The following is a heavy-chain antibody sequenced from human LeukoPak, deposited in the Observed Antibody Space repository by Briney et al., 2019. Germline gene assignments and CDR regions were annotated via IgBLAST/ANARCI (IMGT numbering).Heavy chain of an antibody. D-gene: IGHD6-19*01. V-gene: IGHV4-4*07. J-gene: IGHJ5*02. CDR1: GGSISSYY. CDR3: ARAPVAGSSGPNWFDL. CDR2: MYPSGST. Sequence: SETLSLTCTVSGGSISSYYWSWIRQPAGKGLEWIGRMYPSGSTNYNPSLKSRVTMSVDTSKNQFSLKLTSVTAADTAVYYCARAPVAGSSGPNWFDLWGEGTVVSVFS.